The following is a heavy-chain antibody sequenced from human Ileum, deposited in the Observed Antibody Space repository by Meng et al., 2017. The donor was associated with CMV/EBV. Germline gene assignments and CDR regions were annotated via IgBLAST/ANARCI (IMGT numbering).Heavy chain of an antibody. D-gene: IGHD3-3*01. V-gene: IGHV3-21*01. J-gene: IGHJ4*02. CDR2: ISSSSSYI. Sequence: ASGFTLRSYSVKWVRQAPGKGLEWVSSISSSSSYIYYADSVKGRFTISRDNAKNSLYLQMNSLRAEDTAVYYCATSNDFWSGSSFDYWGQGTLVTVSS. CDR3: ATSNDFWSGSSFDY. CDR1: GFTLRSYS.